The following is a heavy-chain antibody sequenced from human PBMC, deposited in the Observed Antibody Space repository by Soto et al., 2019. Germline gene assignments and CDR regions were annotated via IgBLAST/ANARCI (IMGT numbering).Heavy chain of an antibody. D-gene: IGHD5-12*01. CDR3: AKDPRGYEVFGYGMDV. CDR1: GFTFSSYG. J-gene: IGHJ6*02. V-gene: IGHV3-30*18. CDR2: ISYDGSNK. Sequence: GGSLRLSCAASGFTFSSYGMHWVRQAPGKGLEWVAVISYDGSNKYYADSVKGRFTISRDNSKNTLYLQMNSLRAEDTAVYYCAKDPRGYEVFGYGMDVWGQGTTVTVSS.